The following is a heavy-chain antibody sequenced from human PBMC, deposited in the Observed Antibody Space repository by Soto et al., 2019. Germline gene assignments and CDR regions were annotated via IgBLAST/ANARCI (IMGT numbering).Heavy chain of an antibody. J-gene: IGHJ5*02. Sequence: QVQLQQWGAGLLKPSETLSLTCAVYGGSFSGYYWSWIRQPPGKGLEWIGEINHTGSSNYNPSLKSRVTISVDTSKNQFSLNLNSVTAADTAVYYCAKVLGTIAPWGQGTLVTVSS. V-gene: IGHV4-34*01. D-gene: IGHD1-1*01. CDR2: INHTGSS. CDR3: AKVLGTIAP. CDR1: GGSFSGYY.